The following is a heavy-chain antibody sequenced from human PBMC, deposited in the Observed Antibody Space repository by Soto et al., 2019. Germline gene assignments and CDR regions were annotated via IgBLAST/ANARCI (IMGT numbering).Heavy chain of an antibody. D-gene: IGHD3-9*01. V-gene: IGHV3-23*01. Sequence: VQLFASGGGSARPGGSLRLSCTASGFTFTSYGMGWVRQAPGKGLQWVSTIRGDGGQTHYTDSVKGRFSISRDNSKNTVSLQMDSLRAEDTSMYFCARDVGLDSDDFFAYWGQGTQVTVSS. CDR1: GFTFTSYG. CDR3: ARDVGLDSDDFFAY. CDR2: IRGDGGQT. J-gene: IGHJ4*02.